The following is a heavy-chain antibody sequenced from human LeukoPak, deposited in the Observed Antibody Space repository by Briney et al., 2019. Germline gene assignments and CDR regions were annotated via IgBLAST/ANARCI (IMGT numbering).Heavy chain of an antibody. D-gene: IGHD5-18*01. CDR2: AFDSGRT. CDR3: TTIKRGDIFGYFDF. V-gene: IGHV4-59*11. J-gene: IGHJ4*02. Sequence: SETLSLTCTVSGGSMTTHHWNWIRQTPGKGLEWIGYAFDSGRTKVNPSLTGRVTLSTDTSKNQLSLRLSSVTAADTAVYYCTTIKRGDIFGYFDFWGQGILVTASS. CDR1: GGSMTTHH.